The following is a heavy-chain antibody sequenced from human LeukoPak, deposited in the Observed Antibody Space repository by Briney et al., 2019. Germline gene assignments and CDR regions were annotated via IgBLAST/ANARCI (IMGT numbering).Heavy chain of an antibody. CDR3: ARMSDSSGWYVPLFDY. D-gene: IGHD6-19*01. V-gene: IGHV1-69*13. J-gene: IGHJ4*02. CDR2: IIPIFGTA. CDR1: GGTFSSYA. Sequence: ASVKVSCKASGGTFSSYAISWVRQAPGQGLEWMGGIIPIFGTANYAQKFQGRVAITADESTSTAYTELSSLRSEDTAVYYCARMSDSSGWYVPLFDYWGQGTLVTVSS.